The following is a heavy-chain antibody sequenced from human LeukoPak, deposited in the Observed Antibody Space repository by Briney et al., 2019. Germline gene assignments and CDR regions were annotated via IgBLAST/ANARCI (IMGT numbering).Heavy chain of an antibody. D-gene: IGHD3-10*01. CDR1: RGSISGYY. V-gene: IGHV4-4*07. CDR2: IYHTGDT. Sequence: KPSETLSLTCTVSRGSISGYYWTWIRQPAGKGLEWIGRIYHTGDTIFNPSLRSRVTMLLDTSKNQFSLRLTSVTAPDTAVYYFARDPIHSHGSGGQYLGDYGGQGILVTVSS. CDR3: ARDPIHSHGSGGQYLGDY. J-gene: IGHJ4*02.